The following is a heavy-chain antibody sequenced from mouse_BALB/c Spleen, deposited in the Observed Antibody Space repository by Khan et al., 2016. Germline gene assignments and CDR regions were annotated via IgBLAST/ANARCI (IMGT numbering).Heavy chain of an antibody. D-gene: IGHD1-2*01. J-gene: IGHJ2*01. CDR3: TILHYCSYLNY. Sequence: EVQLVETGGGLVQPGGSLKLSCTASGFDFSRYWMSWVRQAPGKGLEWIGEINPDSSTINYTPSLEDKFIISRDNAKNTLYLQMSKVRSEDTALCYCTILHYCSYLNYWGQGTTLTVSS. CDR2: INPDSSTI. V-gene: IGHV4-1*02. CDR1: GFDFSRYW.